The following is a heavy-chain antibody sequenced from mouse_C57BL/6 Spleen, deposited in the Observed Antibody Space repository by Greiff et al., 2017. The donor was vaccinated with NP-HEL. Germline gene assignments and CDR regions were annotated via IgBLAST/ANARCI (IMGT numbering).Heavy chain of an antibody. CDR2: IHPNSGST. Sequence: QVQLQQPGAELVKPGASVKLSCKASGYTFTSYWMHWVKQRPGQGLEWIGMIHPNSGSTNYNEKFKSKATLTVDKSSSTAYMQLSSLTSEDSAVYYCAREGDLYGSSYVGYFDVGGTGTTVTVSS. J-gene: IGHJ1*03. CDR1: GYTFTSYW. D-gene: IGHD1-1*01. V-gene: IGHV1-64*01. CDR3: AREGDLYGSSYVGYFDV.